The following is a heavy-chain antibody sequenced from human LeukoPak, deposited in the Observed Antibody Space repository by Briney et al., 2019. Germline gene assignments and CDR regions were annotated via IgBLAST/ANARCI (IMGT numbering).Heavy chain of an antibody. CDR2: ISGSGGST. CDR1: GFTFSSYG. Sequence: GGSLRLSCAASGFTFSSYGMSWVRQAPGKGLEWVSAISGSGGSTYYADSVKGRFTISRDNSKNTLYLQMNSLRAEDTAVYYCAKVGWSGGSCYSSFDYWGQGTLVTVSS. J-gene: IGHJ4*02. D-gene: IGHD2-15*01. V-gene: IGHV3-23*01. CDR3: AKVGWSGGSCYSSFDY.